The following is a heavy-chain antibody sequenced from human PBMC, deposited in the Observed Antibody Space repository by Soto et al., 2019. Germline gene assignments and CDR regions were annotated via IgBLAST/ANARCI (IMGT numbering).Heavy chain of an antibody. V-gene: IGHV6-1*01. CDR2: TYYRSKWYN. Sequence: SQTLSLTCAISGDSVSSNSVVWNWIRQSPSRGLEWLGRTYYRSKWYNDYAVSVKSRITINPDTSKNQFSLQLNSVTPEDTAVYYCARGIKQWPAGFDYWGQGTLVTVSS. CDR3: ARGIKQWPAGFDY. J-gene: IGHJ4*02. D-gene: IGHD6-19*01. CDR1: GDSVSSNSVV.